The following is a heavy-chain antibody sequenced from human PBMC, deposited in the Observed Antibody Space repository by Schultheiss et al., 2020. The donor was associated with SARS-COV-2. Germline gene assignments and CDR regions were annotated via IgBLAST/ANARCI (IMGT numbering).Heavy chain of an antibody. Sequence: GSLRLSCAASGFTFSTYGMHWVRQAPGKGLEWVAVIWYDTNVKYYADSVKGRFTISRDNSKNTLYLQMNSLRAEDTAVYYCARVDASDLYGMDVWGQGTTVTVSS. CDR1: GFTFSTYG. D-gene: IGHD2-15*01. V-gene: IGHV3-33*01. J-gene: IGHJ6*02. CDR3: ARVDASDLYGMDV. CDR2: IWYDTNVK.